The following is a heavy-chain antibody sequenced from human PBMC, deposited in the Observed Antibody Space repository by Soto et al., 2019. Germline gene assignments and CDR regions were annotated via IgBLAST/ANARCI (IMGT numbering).Heavy chain of an antibody. J-gene: IGHJ4*02. V-gene: IGHV5-51*01. CDR3: ARRTYESGWRHYFDY. CDR1: GYDFKFIKYW. Sequence: GESLKISGKASGYDFKFIKYWIALVLQMPGKGLEWMGVISPGDSNTRYSPSFQGQVTFSADNSLNTAYLQWNTLRASDTAIYYCARRTYESGWRHYFDYWGQGTLVTVSS. D-gene: IGHD6-19*01. CDR2: ISPGDSNT.